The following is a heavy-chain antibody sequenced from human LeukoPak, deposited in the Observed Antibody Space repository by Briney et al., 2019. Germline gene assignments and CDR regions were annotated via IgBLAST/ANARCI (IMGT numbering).Heavy chain of an antibody. J-gene: IGHJ4*02. CDR2: ISASGGTT. V-gene: IGHV3-23*01. D-gene: IGHD3-10*01. Sequence: GGSLRLSCAASGFSFSSYAMSWVRQAPGKGLEWVSAISASGGTTYYADSVKGRFTISRDNFKNTLNLQMNSLRAEDTAVYYCANVYYYGSGSYESRYLDYWGQGTLVTVSS. CDR3: ANVYYYGSGSYESRYLDY. CDR1: GFSFSSYA.